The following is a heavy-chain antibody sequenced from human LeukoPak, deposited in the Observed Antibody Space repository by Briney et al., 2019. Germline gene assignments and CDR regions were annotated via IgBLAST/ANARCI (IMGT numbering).Heavy chain of an antibody. Sequence: PSETLSLTCTVSGGSISSYYWSWIRQPPGEGLEWIGYIYYSGSTNYNPSLKSRVTISVDTSKNQFSLKLSSVTAADTAVYYCARHLYDYVWGSYGPSAFDYWGQGTLVTVSS. CDR2: IYYSGST. V-gene: IGHV4-59*08. J-gene: IGHJ4*02. CDR1: GGSISSYY. CDR3: ARHLYDYVWGSYGPSAFDY. D-gene: IGHD3-16*01.